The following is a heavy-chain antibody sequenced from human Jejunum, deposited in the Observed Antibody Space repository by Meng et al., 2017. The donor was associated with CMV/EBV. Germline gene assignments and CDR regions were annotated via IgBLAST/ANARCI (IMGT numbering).Heavy chain of an antibody. D-gene: IGHD5-12*01. CDR3: AGGAGWIFDL. CDR2: IKQDGSEK. J-gene: IGHJ2*01. Sequence: CAASGFTFSNYWMTWVRHTPGKGLEWVANIKQDGSEKQYVDSVKGRFTISRNNAKNSLYLQMNNLSAEDTAVYYCAGGAGWIFDLWGRGTRVTVSS. V-gene: IGHV3-7*01. CDR1: GFTFSNYW.